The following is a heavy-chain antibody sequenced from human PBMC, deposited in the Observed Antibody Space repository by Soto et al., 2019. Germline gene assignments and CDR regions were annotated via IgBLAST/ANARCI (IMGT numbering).Heavy chain of an antibody. D-gene: IGHD1-26*01. CDR3: ARDYVTVTPRYSGLSGV. CDR1: GFASVTYA. J-gene: IGHJ3*01. Sequence: EGQLLESGGRLVQPGGSLRISCAASGFASVTYAISWVRQAPGKGLEWISAISETNSATYYAVSVRGRFTISREISKSTVYLQMNSLRADDTAVYYCARDYVTVTPRYSGLSGVWGQGTMVTVSS. CDR2: ISETNSAT. V-gene: IGHV3-23*01.